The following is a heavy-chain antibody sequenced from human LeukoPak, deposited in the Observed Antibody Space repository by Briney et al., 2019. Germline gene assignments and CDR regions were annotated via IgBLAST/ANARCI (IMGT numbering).Heavy chain of an antibody. J-gene: IGHJ4*02. Sequence: GGSLRLSCAASGFTFSSYAMGWVRQAPGKGLEWVSAISGSGGSTYYADSVKGRFTISRDNSKNTLYLQMNSLRAEDTAVYYCAKDRKGGYSYGLLFDYWGQGTLVTVSS. CDR2: ISGSGGST. D-gene: IGHD5-18*01. CDR3: AKDRKGGYSYGLLFDY. CDR1: GFTFSSYA. V-gene: IGHV3-23*01.